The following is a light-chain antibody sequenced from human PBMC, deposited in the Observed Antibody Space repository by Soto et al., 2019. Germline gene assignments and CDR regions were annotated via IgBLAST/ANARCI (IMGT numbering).Light chain of an antibody. V-gene: IGKV3-11*01. CDR2: DAS. CDR1: QSVSSY. CDR3: HQYNKWPLT. J-gene: IGKJ4*01. Sequence: EIVFTQSPATLSLSAGEGATLSCRASQSVSSYLAWYQQKPGQAPRLLIYDASNRDTGIPARFSGSRSRTDFTLSISRLQSEDFAVYYCHQYNKWPLTFGGGTKVDI.